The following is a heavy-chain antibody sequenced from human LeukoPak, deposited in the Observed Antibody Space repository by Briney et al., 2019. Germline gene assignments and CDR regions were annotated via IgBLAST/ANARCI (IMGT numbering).Heavy chain of an antibody. Sequence: ASVKVSCKASGYTFTSYDINWVRQATGQGLEWMGRMNPNSGNTGYAQKFQGRVTMTRNTSISTAYMELSSLRSEDTAVYYCARGGAAATGVDYWGQGTLVTVSS. CDR2: MNPNSGNT. CDR3: ARGGAAATGVDY. D-gene: IGHD2-15*01. CDR1: GYTFTSYD. V-gene: IGHV1-8*01. J-gene: IGHJ4*02.